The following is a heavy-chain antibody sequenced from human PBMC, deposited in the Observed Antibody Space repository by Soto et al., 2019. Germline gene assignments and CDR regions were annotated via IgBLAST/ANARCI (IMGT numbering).Heavy chain of an antibody. V-gene: IGHV3-43*01. J-gene: IGHJ4*02. Sequence: GGSLRLSCAASGFTFDNYTMHWFRQAPGKGLEWVSLISWDGGSTYYADSVKGRFTISRDNSKNSLYLQMNSLRTEDTALYYCAKDRRVTLYGGKGNYFVYWGQGTLVTVSS. CDR1: GFTFDNYT. CDR2: ISWDGGST. D-gene: IGHD4-17*01. CDR3: AKDRRVTLYGGKGNYFVY.